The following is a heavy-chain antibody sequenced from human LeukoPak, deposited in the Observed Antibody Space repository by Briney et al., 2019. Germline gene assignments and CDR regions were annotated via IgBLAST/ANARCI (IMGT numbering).Heavy chain of an antibody. CDR3: ARGLRVSYDFNYYYYMDV. D-gene: IGHD3-3*01. CDR2: IKQDGSEK. J-gene: IGHJ6*03. CDR1: GFTFSSYW. Sequence: GGSLRLSCAASGFTFSSYWMSWVRQAPGKGLEWVANIKQDGSEKYYVDSVKGRFTISRDNAKNSLYLQMNSLRAEDTAVYYCARGLRVSYDFNYYYYMDVWGKGTTVTVSS. V-gene: IGHV3-7*01.